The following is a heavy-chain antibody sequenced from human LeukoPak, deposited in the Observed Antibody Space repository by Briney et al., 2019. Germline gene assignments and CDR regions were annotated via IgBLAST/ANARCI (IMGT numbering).Heavy chain of an antibody. CDR1: GFTFSSYA. D-gene: IGHD6-19*01. Sequence: PGGSLRLSCAASGFTFSSYAMSWVRQDPGKGLEWVPAISGSGGSTYYADSVKGRFTISRDNSKNTLYLQMNSLSAEDTAVYYCATGSYSSGWSWGQGTLVTVSS. V-gene: IGHV3-23*01. J-gene: IGHJ5*02. CDR2: ISGSGGST. CDR3: ATGSYSSGWS.